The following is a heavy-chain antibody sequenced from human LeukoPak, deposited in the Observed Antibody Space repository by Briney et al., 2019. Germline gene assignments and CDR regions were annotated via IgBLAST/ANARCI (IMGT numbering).Heavy chain of an antibody. CDR2: IYHSGST. CDR3: ARGHLYRATKTPFDY. D-gene: IGHD2-8*01. V-gene: IGHV4-38-2*01. Sequence: SETLSLTCAVSGYSISSGYYWGWIRQPPGKGLECIGSIYHSGSTYYNPSLKSRVTISVDTSKNQFSLKLSSVTAADTAVYYCARGHLYRATKTPFDYWGQGTLVTVSS. J-gene: IGHJ4*02. CDR1: GYSISSGYY.